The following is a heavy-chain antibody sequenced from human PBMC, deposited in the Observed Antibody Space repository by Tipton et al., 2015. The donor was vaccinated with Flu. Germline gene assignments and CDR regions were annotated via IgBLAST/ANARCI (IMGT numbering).Heavy chain of an antibody. D-gene: IGHD3-16*01. CDR1: GFTFSGYG. CDR2: VGGNGVTK. Sequence: GSLRLSCAASGFTFSGYGMHWVRQAPGKGLEWVAVVGGNGVTKYYRDSVKGRFTVSRDNSKDTLHLQMDSLRAEDTAVYYCAKEGKWGEWYFDLWGRGTLVTVSS. J-gene: IGHJ2*01. V-gene: IGHV3-30*02. CDR3: AKEGKWGEWYFDL.